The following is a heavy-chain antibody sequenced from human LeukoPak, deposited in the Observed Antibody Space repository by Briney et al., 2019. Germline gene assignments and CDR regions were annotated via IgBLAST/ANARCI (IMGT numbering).Heavy chain of an antibody. D-gene: IGHD2-21*02. Sequence: PSETLSLTCTVSGFSISRGFYWGWIRQPPGKGPEWIGNIHHSGSTYYNPSLRSRVTISVDTSKNQFSLKMTSVTATDTAMYYCASDAPGLLGYWGRGTLVTVSS. V-gene: IGHV4-38-2*02. CDR1: GFSISRGFY. J-gene: IGHJ4*02. CDR2: IHHSGST. CDR3: ASDAPGLLGY.